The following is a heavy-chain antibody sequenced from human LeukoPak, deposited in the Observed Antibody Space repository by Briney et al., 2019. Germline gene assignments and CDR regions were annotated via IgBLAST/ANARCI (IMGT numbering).Heavy chain of an antibody. J-gene: IGHJ4*02. CDR2: FDPEDGET. CDR1: GYTLTELS. V-gene: IGHV1-24*01. D-gene: IGHD6-19*01. CDR3: ATLAVAGTNLDY. Sequence: ASVKVSCKVSGYTLTELSMHWVRQAPGKGLEWMGGFDPEDGETIYAQKFQGRVTMTEDTSTDTAYMELSSLRSEDTAVYYCATLAVAGTNLDYWGQGTLVTVSS.